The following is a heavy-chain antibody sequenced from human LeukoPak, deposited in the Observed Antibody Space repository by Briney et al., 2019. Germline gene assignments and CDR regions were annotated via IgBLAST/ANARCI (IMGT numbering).Heavy chain of an antibody. Sequence: GGSLRLSCAASGFTVSSNYMSWVRQAPGKGLEWLSVIYSGGNTYYSDSVKNRFTISRDNSKNTLYLQMSSLRAEDTAVYYCAKSFLSISMIVVAPPMDVWGQGTTVTVSS. J-gene: IGHJ6*02. CDR1: GFTVSSNY. CDR2: IYSGGNT. CDR3: AKSFLSISMIVVAPPMDV. V-gene: IGHV3-53*01. D-gene: IGHD3-22*01.